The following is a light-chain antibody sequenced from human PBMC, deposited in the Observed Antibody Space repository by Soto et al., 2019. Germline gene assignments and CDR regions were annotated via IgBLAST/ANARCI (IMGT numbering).Light chain of an antibody. CDR3: QQYDNWPWT. CDR2: GAS. Sequence: EIVMTQSPATLSVSPGGRATLSCRASQSISDTLAWYQQKPGQAPRLLIYGASRRATGFPARFSGSGSGTDFTLTISSLQSVDFAVYYCQQYDNWPWTFGQGTKVEI. V-gene: IGKV3-15*01. CDR1: QSISDT. J-gene: IGKJ1*01.